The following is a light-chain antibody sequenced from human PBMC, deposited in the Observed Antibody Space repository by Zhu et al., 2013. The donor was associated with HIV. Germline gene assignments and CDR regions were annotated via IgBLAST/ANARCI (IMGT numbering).Light chain of an antibody. CDR3: CSYAGSYILL. J-gene: IGLJ2*01. CDR1: SSNIGAGYD. Sequence: QSVLTQPPSVSGAPGQRVTISCTGSSSNIGAGYDVHWYQQLPGTAPKLLIYSNRYRPSGVPDRFSASKSATSASLAISGLQAEDEADYYCCSYAGSYILLFGGGTKLTVL. CDR2: SNR. V-gene: IGLV1-40*01.